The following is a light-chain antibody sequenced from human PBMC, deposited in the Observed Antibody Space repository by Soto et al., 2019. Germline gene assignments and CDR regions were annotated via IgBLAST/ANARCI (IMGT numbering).Light chain of an antibody. J-gene: IGKJ5*01. CDR3: QQYGSSPT. CDR1: QSIDSNY. Sequence: EIVLTQSPGTLSLSPGERATLSCRASQSIDSNYLAWYQQKPGQAPRLLIYGASSRATGIPDRFNGSGSGTDFTLTISRLEPEDFAVYYCQQYGSSPTFGQGTRLEIK. CDR2: GAS. V-gene: IGKV3-20*01.